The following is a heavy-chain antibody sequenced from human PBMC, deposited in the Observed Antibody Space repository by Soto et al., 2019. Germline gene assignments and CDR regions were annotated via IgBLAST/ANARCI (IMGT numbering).Heavy chain of an antibody. V-gene: IGHV3-21*01. CDR3: ARASSYSGYPLFP. CDR1: GFTFSSYS. D-gene: IGHD5-12*01. J-gene: IGHJ5*02. Sequence: PGGSLRLSCAASGFTFSSYSMNWVRQAPGKGLEWVSSISSSSSYIYYADSVKGRFTISRDNAKNSLYLQMNSLRAEDTAVYYCARASSYSGYPLFPWGQGTLVTVSS. CDR2: ISSSSSYI.